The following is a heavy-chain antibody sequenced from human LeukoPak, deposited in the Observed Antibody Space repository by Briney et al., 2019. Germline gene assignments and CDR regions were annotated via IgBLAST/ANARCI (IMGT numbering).Heavy chain of an antibody. CDR1: GGSFSGYY. Sequence: SETLSITCAVYGGSFSGYYWSWIRQPPGKGLEWIGEINHSGSTNYNPSLKSRVTISVDTSKNQFSLKLSSVTAADTAVYYCARSGYDILNYWGQGTLVTVSS. CDR2: INHSGST. J-gene: IGHJ4*02. D-gene: IGHD3-9*01. CDR3: ARSGYDILNY. V-gene: IGHV4-34*01.